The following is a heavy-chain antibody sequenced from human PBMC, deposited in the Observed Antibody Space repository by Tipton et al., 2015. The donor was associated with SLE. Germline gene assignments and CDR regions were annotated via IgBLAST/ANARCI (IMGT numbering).Heavy chain of an antibody. CDR3: ATYFYDATGYQSVDD. J-gene: IGHJ4*02. D-gene: IGHD3-22*01. CDR1: GVSISDHY. V-gene: IGHV4-59*11. Sequence: TLSLTCTVSGVSISDHYWTWIRQPPGKGLEWLAYAFYSGSSNFNRAHYNPSLMGRVTISVDTSKNQFSLHLTSVTSADTAVYYCATYFYDATGYQSVDDWGQGALVTVSS. CDR2: AFYSGSS.